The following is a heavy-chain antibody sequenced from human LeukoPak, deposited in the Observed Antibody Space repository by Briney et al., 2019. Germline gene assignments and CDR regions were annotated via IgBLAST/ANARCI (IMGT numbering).Heavy chain of an antibody. D-gene: IGHD3-22*01. Sequence: GGSLRLSCAASGFTFSSYSMNWVRQAPGKGLEWVSSIISSSSYIYYADSVKGRFTISRDNAKTSLYLQMNSLRAEDTAVYYCASSRYDSSGYYGIIAYWGQGTLVTVSS. CDR3: ASSRYDSSGYYGIIAY. CDR1: GFTFSSYS. CDR2: IISSSSYI. J-gene: IGHJ4*02. V-gene: IGHV3-21*01.